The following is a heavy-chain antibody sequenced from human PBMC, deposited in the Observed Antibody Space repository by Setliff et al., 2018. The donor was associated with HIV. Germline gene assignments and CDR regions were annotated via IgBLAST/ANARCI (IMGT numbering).Heavy chain of an antibody. CDR3: AGEPRGGDDRALDY. Sequence: PSETLSLTCTVSGGSISGYFWSWIRQPAGKGLEWIGRTFTSGITNYSPSLKSRVTMSVDTSKNQFSLNLTSVTAADTAVYYCAGEPRGGDDRALDYWGQGTLVTVSS. V-gene: IGHV4-4*07. D-gene: IGHD3-16*01. CDR1: GGSISGYF. J-gene: IGHJ4*02. CDR2: TFTSGIT.